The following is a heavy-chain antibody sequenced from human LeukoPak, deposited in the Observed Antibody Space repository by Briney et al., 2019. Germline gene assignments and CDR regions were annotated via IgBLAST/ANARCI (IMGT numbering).Heavy chain of an antibody. J-gene: IGHJ5*02. V-gene: IGHV1-2*02. D-gene: IGHD3-22*01. Sequence: ASVKVSCKASGYTFTGYYMHWVRQAPGQGLEWMGWINPNSGGTNYAQKFQGRVTMTRDTSISTAYMELSRLRSGDTAVYYCARSWYYYDSSGYYYAGIRWFDPWGQGTLVTVSS. CDR2: INPNSGGT. CDR1: GYTFTGYY. CDR3: ARSWYYYDSSGYYYAGIRWFDP.